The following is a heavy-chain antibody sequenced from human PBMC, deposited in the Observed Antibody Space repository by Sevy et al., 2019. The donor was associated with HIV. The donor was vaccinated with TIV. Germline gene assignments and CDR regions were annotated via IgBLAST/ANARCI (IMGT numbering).Heavy chain of an antibody. J-gene: IGHJ4*02. CDR3: ARDLASGSFFSLYLDY. Sequence: GGSLRLSCAASGLNVSDYFMSWIRQAPGKRPEWVSYISSSGTIIYYADSVKGRFTISRDNAKNSLYLQMNSLRAEDTAIYYCARDLASGSFFSLYLDYWGQGTLVTVSS. CDR1: GLNVSDYF. CDR2: ISSSGTII. V-gene: IGHV3-11*01. D-gene: IGHD3-10*01.